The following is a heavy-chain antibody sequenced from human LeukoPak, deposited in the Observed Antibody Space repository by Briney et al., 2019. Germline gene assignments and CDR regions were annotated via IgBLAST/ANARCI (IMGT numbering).Heavy chain of an antibody. J-gene: IGHJ4*02. CDR1: GYSISSGYY. D-gene: IGHD1-26*01. V-gene: IGHV4-38-2*02. CDR3: ARGAGYSGSYQYYFDY. Sequence: SETLSLTCTVSGYSISSGYYWGWIRQPPGKGLEWIGSIYHSGSTYYNPSLKSRVTISVDTSKNQFSLKLSSVTAADTAVYYCARGAGYSGSYQYYFDYWGQGTLVTVSS. CDR2: IYHSGST.